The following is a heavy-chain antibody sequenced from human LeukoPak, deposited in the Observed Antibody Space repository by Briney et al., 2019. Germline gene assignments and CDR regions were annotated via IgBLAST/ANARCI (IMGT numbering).Heavy chain of an antibody. CDR3: ARGTYNTSPPDL. CDR2: IYYTGIS. CDR1: SVSIRGNY. Sequence: SETLSLTCSVSSVSIRGNYWSWVRQPPGKGLEWIGYIYYTGISKYNPSLKSRVTILIDTSRNQFSLKLSSVTAADTAIYYCARGTYNTSPPDLWGQGTMVTVSS. J-gene: IGHJ3*01. V-gene: IGHV4-59*01. D-gene: IGHD1-14*01.